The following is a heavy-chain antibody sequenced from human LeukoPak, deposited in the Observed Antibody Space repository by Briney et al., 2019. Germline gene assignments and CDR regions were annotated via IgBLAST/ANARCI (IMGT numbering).Heavy chain of an antibody. D-gene: IGHD3-9*01. CDR3: AGRYFDWLLREHFDY. V-gene: IGHV6-1*01. CDR1: GDSVSSNNAA. J-gene: IGHJ4*02. CDR2: TYYRSKWHN. Sequence: SQTLSLTCAISGDSVSSNNAAWNWIRQSPSRGLEWLGRTYYRSKWHNDYAVSVKSRITINTDTSKNQFSLQVNSVTPEYTAVYYCAGRYFDWLLREHFDYWGQGTLVTVSS.